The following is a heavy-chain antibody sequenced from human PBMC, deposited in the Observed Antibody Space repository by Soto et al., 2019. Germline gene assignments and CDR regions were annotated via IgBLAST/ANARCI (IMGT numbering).Heavy chain of an antibody. CDR1: GFTFTSSA. J-gene: IGHJ4*02. Sequence: ASVKVSCKASGFTFTSSAVQWVRQARGQRLEWIGWIVVGSGNTNYAQKFQERVTITRDMSTSTAYMELSSLRSEDTAVYYCAADTAMESYYFDYWGQGTLVTVSS. D-gene: IGHD5-18*01. CDR3: AADTAMESYYFDY. CDR2: IVVGSGNT. V-gene: IGHV1-58*01.